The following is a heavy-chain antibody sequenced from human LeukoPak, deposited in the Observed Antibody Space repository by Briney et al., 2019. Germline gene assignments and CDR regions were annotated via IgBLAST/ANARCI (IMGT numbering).Heavy chain of an antibody. CDR1: GFTFSSCA. CDR3: ATTIPYTSASSSFDY. CDR2: VSYDGENK. Sequence: GGSLRLSCAASGFTFSSCAMHWVRQAPGKGLEWVAIVSYDGENKYYAGSVKGLFTISRDNSKSTLYLQMNSLGGEDTAVYYCATTIPYTSASSSFDYWGLGTPVTVSS. V-gene: IGHV3-30*04. J-gene: IGHJ4*02. D-gene: IGHD6-19*01.